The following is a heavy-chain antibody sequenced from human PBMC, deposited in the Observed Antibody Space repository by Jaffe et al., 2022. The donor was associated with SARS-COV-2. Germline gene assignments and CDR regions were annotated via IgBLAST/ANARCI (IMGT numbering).Heavy chain of an antibody. CDR3: ARADIVVVPPANGMDV. CDR1: GFTFSSYW. Sequence: EVQLVESGGGLVQPGGSLRLSCAASGFTFSSYWMHWVRQAPGKGLVWVSRINSDGSTTSYADSVKGRFTISRDNAKNTLYLQMNSLRAEDTAVYYCARADIVVVPPANGMDVWGQGTTVTVSS. D-gene: IGHD2-2*01. J-gene: IGHJ6*02. V-gene: IGHV3-74*01. CDR2: INSDGSTT.